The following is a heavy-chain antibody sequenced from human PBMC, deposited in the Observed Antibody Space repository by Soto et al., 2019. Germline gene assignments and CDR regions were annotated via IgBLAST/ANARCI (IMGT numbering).Heavy chain of an antibody. Sequence: EVQLVESGGGLVKPGRSLRLSCAASGFTFSNAWMSWVRQAPGKGLEWVGRIKSKTDGGTTDYAAPVKGRFTISRDDSKNTLYLQMNSLKTEDTAVYYCTTEDDILTGYYRGEFDYWGQGTLVTVSS. V-gene: IGHV3-15*01. D-gene: IGHD3-9*01. J-gene: IGHJ4*02. CDR2: IKSKTDGGTT. CDR3: TTEDDILTGYYRGEFDY. CDR1: GFTFSNAW.